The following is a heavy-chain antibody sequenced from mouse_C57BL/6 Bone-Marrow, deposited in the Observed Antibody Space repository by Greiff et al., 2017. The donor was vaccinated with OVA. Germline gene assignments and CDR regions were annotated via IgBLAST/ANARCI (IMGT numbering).Heavy chain of an antibody. J-gene: IGHJ2*01. D-gene: IGHD2-3*01. CDR3: ARRSIYDGYYDY. CDR2: LDPNSGGT. CDR1: GYTFTSYW. V-gene: IGHV1-72*01. Sequence: QVQLQQPGAELVKPGASVKLSCKASGYTFTSYWMHWVKQRPGRGLEWIGRLDPNSGGTQYNEKFKSKATLTVDKPSSTAYMQLSSLTSEDSAVYYCARRSIYDGYYDYWGQGTTLTVSS.